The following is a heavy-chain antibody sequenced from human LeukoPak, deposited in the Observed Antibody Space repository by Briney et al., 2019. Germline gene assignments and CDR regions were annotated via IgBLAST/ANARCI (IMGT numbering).Heavy chain of an antibody. J-gene: IGHJ4*02. CDR1: GGSISSSSYY. CDR3: ARRVGWGYYFDY. Sequence: SETLSLTCTVAGGSISSSSYYWGWIRQPPGKGLEWIGSIYYSGSTYYNPSLKSRVTISVDTSKNQFSLKLSSVTAADTAVYYCARRVGWGYYFDYWGQGTLVTVSS. CDR2: IYYSGST. V-gene: IGHV4-39*01. D-gene: IGHD1-26*01.